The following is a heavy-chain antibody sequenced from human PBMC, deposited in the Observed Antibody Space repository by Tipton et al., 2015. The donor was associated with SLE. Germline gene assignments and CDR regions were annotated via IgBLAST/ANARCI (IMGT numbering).Heavy chain of an antibody. J-gene: IGHJ4*02. D-gene: IGHD3-3*01. CDR3: ASSPGVTLFRVVTYFDL. CDR2: VSYSGVT. Sequence: TLSLTCTVSDDSITTDYWTWIRQPPGKGLEYIGYVSYSGVTNSNPSLQSRVTMSIDASKKQVPLRLSSVTAADTAVYYCASSPGVTLFRVVTYFDLWGQGILVTVSS. CDR1: DDSITTDY. V-gene: IGHV4-59*13.